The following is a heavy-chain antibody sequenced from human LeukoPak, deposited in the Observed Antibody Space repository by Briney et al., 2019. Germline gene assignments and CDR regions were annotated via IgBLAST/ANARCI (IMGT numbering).Heavy chain of an antibody. V-gene: IGHV4-39*07. CDR2: IIHSGNK. Sequence: SETLSLTCVVSGASISSSRYYWEWIRQPPGKGLEWIAPIIHSGNKYYNPSISRRVTISVDTSKDQFSLSLSSVTAAATAIYYCARRVGLTTEIDSWGQATLVSVSS. CDR3: ARRVGLTTEIDS. J-gene: IGHJ4*02. D-gene: IGHD1-26*01. CDR1: GASISSSRYY.